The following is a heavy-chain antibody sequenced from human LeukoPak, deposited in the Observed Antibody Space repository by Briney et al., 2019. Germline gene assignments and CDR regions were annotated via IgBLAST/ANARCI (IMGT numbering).Heavy chain of an antibody. CDR1: GGSFSGYY. CDR3: ATQRRYCSGGSCYRYWYFDL. J-gene: IGHJ2*01. D-gene: IGHD2-15*01. V-gene: IGHV4-34*01. CDR2: INHSGST. Sequence: SETLSLTCAVYGGSFSGYYWSWIRQPPGKGLEWIGEINHSGSTNYNPSLKSRVTISVGTSKNQFSLKLSSVTAADTAVYYCATQRRYCSGGSCYRYWYFDLWGRGTLVTVSS.